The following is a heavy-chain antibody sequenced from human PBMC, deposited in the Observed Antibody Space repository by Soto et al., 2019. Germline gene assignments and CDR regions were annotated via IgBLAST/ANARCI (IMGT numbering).Heavy chain of an antibody. CDR2: ITPSGGST. D-gene: IGHD3-3*01. J-gene: IGHJ6*02. V-gene: IGHV1-46*01. Sequence: ASVKVSCKASGYTFTSYYINRVRQAPGQGLAWMGIITPSGGSTSCAQKFQGRVTMTRDTSTSTVYMELSSLRSEDTAVYYCARDTRAGFLQWLVWGQGTTVTASS. CDR1: GYTFTSYY. CDR3: ARDTRAGFLQWLV.